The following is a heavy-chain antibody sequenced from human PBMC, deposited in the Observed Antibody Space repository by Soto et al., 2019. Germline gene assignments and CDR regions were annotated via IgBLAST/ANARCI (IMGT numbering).Heavy chain of an antibody. CDR3: ARPPFPGCINGVCYPCDH. CDR2: INPSGGST. D-gene: IGHD2-8*01. CDR1: GYTFTHYY. V-gene: IGHV1-46*01. Sequence: QVQLVQSGAEVKKPGASVKVSCKASGYTFTHYYIHWVRQAPGQGLELMVMINPSGGSTDYAQKFQGRVTMTTDTYTTTVYMELSSLRSDDTAVYYCARPPFPGCINGVCYPCDHWGQGTLVTVSS. J-gene: IGHJ4*02.